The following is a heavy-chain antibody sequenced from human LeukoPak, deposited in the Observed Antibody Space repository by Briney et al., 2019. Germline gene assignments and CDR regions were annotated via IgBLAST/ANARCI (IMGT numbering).Heavy chain of an antibody. CDR3: ARGAAEGLDR. Sequence: ASVQVSCKASGYTFTSNAMHWVRPAPGQRPEWMGWINTGNGNTKYSQKFQGRVTVSRDTSANTAYMEVSSLRSEDTAVYYCARGAAEGLDRWGQGTLVTVSS. CDR2: INTGNGNT. CDR1: GYTFTSNA. D-gene: IGHD6-13*01. J-gene: IGHJ5*02. V-gene: IGHV1-3*04.